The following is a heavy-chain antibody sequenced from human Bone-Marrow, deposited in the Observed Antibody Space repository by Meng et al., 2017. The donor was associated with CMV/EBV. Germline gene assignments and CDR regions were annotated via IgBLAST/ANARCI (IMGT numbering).Heavy chain of an antibody. Sequence: GGSLRLSCAASGFTFSSFAMHWVRQSPGKGLEYVSAISSNGGSTYYADSVKGRFTISRDNSKNTLYLQMGSLRAEDMAVYYCARDNWGPDYWGQGTLVTVSS. CDR1: GFTFSSFA. V-gene: IGHV3-64*02. CDR3: ARDNWGPDY. D-gene: IGHD7-27*01. J-gene: IGHJ4*02. CDR2: ISSNGGST.